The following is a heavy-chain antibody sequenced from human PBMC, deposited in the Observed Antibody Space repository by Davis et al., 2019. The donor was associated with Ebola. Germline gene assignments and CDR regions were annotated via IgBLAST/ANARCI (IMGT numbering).Heavy chain of an antibody. D-gene: IGHD2-2*01. CDR3: ARAQLLQKLYYYYYYGMDV. CDR1: GGSISSYY. CDR2: IYYSGST. J-gene: IGHJ6*02. Sequence: ESLKISCTVSGGSISSYYWSWIRQPPGKGLEWIGYIYYSGSTNYNPSLKSRVTISVDTSKNQFSLKLSSVTAADTAVYYCARAQLLQKLYYYYYYGMDVWGQGTTVTVSS. V-gene: IGHV4-59*08.